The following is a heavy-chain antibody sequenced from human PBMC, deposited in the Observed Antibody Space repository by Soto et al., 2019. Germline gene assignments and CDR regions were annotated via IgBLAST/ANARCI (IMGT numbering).Heavy chain of an antibody. J-gene: IGHJ4*02. D-gene: IGHD6-13*01. CDR3: ARDRGGAAASVD. Sequence: EVQLVESGGGLVKPGGSLRLSCAASGFTFSSYSMNWVRQAPGKGLEWVSSISSSSSYIYYADSVKGRFTISRGNAKNSLYLQMNSLRAEDTAVYYCARDRGGAAASVDWGQGTLVTVSS. V-gene: IGHV3-21*01. CDR2: ISSSSSYI. CDR1: GFTFSSYS.